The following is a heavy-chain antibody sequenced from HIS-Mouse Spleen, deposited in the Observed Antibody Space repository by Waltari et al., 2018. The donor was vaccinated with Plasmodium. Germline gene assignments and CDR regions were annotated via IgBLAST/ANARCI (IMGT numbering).Heavy chain of an antibody. CDR1: GGSLGRGGYY. J-gene: IGHJ4*02. CDR2: IYYSGST. Sequence: QVQLQESGPGLVKPSQPLSLTCTVPGGSLGRGGYYWSWIRQHPGKGLEWIGYIYYSGSTYYNPSLKSRVTISVDTSKNQFSLKLSSVTAADTAVYYCASSCTGIVGAYFDYWGQGTLVTVSS. D-gene: IGHD1-26*01. V-gene: IGHV4-31*03. CDR3: ASSCTGIVGAYFDY.